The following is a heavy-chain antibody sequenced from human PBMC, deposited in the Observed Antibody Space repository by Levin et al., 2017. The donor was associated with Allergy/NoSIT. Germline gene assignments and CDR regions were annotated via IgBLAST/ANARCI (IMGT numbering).Heavy chain of an antibody. CDR3: ARAGYYYDSSVGY. CDR2: INSDGSST. V-gene: IGHV3-74*01. CDR1: GFTFSSYW. D-gene: IGHD3-22*01. J-gene: IGHJ4*02. Sequence: GASVKVSCAASGFTFSSYWMHWVRQAPGKGLVWVSRINSDGSSTSYADSVKGRFTISRDNAKNTLYLQMNSLRAEDTAVYYCARAGYYYDSSVGYWGQGTLVTVSS.